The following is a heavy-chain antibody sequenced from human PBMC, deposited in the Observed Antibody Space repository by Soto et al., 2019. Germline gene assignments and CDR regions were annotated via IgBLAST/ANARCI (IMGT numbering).Heavy chain of an antibody. D-gene: IGHD4-17*01. CDR3: TTDTTVTTADKRFDP. V-gene: IGHV3-15*01. J-gene: IGHJ5*02. Sequence: GGSLRLSCAASGFTFSNAWMSWVRQAPGKGLEWVGRIQSKTDGGTTDYAAPVKGRFTISRDDSKNTLYRQMNSLKTEDTAVYYCTTDTTVTTADKRFDPWGQGTLVTVSS. CDR2: IQSKTDGGTT. CDR1: GFTFSNAW.